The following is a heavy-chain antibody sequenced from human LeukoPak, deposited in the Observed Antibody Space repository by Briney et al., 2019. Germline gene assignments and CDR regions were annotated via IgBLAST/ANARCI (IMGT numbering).Heavy chain of an antibody. D-gene: IGHD1-14*01. CDR3: ARENPADS. J-gene: IGHJ4*02. CDR2: ITSRSTYI. CDR1: GFTFSDCS. Sequence: PGGSLRVSCAASGFTFSDCSMNWVRQAPGEGLEWVASITSRSTYIFYADSVKGRFTISRDNARNSLYLQMVGLRAEDTAVYYCARENPADSWGQGTLVTVSS. V-gene: IGHV3-21*01.